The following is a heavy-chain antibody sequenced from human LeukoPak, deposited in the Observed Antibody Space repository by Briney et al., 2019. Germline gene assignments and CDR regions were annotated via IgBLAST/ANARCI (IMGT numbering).Heavy chain of an antibody. CDR2: ISSSGSTI. Sequence: GGSLRLSCAASGFTFSDYYMSWIRQAPGKGLEWVSYISSSGSTIYYADSVKGRFTISRDNAKNSLYLQMNSLRAEDTAVYYCARDYSNYEEVGNFDYWGQGTPVTVSS. CDR1: GFTFSDYY. CDR3: ARDYSNYEEVGNFDY. V-gene: IGHV3-11*04. D-gene: IGHD4-11*01. J-gene: IGHJ4*02.